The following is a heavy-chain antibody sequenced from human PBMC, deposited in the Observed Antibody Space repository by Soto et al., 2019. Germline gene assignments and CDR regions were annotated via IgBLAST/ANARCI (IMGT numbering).Heavy chain of an antibody. CDR2: IYYSGST. V-gene: IGHV4-30-4*01. Sequence: PSETLSLTCTVSGGSISSGDYYWSWIRQPPGKGLEWIGYIYYSGSTYYNPSLKSRVTISVDTSKSQFCLKLSSVTAADTAVYYCVARAAAAPGWFDPWGQGTLVTVSS. CDR1: GGSISSGDYY. CDR3: VARAAAAPGWFDP. J-gene: IGHJ5*02. D-gene: IGHD6-13*01.